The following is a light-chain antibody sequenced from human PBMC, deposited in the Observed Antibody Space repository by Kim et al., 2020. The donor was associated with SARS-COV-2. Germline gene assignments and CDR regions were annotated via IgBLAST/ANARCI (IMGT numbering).Light chain of an antibody. CDR1: QNVNTW. J-gene: IGKJ4*01. V-gene: IGKV1-5*01. Sequence: SVGERVTITGRASQNVNTWLAWYQQRPGKAPQVLIYDASNLESGVPSRFSGSGSGTEFTLTISGLQPDDFATYYCQQYNDHELTFGGGTKVDIK. CDR3: QQYNDHELT. CDR2: DAS.